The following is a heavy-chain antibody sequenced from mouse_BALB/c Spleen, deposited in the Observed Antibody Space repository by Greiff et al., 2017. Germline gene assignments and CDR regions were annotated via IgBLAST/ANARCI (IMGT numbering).Heavy chain of an antibody. D-gene: IGHD6-2*01. CDR3: ARASFSCCFDV. J-gene: IGHJ1*01. Sequence: GQRGEAGTGRGEEGKRGVSKGTAGGGEGTGEGGKWVRRHPGKGLEWLGMIWGDGSTDYNSALKSRLSISKDNSKSQVFLKLNSLQTDDTARYSCARASFSCCFDVWCSVPPFTVSS. CDR1: GGEGTGEG. V-gene: IGHV2-6-7*01. CDR2: IWGDGST.